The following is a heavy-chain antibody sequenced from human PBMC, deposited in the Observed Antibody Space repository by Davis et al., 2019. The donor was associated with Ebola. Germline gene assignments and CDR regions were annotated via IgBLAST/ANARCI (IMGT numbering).Heavy chain of an antibody. CDR3: ARDSHYGSGSYYD. CDR2: INPNSGGT. D-gene: IGHD3-10*01. Sequence: ASVKVSCKASGGTFSSYAISWVRQAPGQGLEWMGWINPNSGGTNYAQKLQGRVTMTTDTSTSTAYMELRSLRSDDTAVYYCARDSHYGSGSYYDWGQGTLVTVSS. V-gene: IGHV1-18*01. CDR1: GGTFSSYA. J-gene: IGHJ4*02.